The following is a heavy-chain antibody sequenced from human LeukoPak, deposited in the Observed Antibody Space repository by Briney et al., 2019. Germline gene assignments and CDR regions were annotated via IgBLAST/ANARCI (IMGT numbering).Heavy chain of an antibody. CDR3: ARGREAYPIDY. V-gene: IGHV1-69*13. CDR2: IIPIFGTA. J-gene: IGHJ4*02. D-gene: IGHD3-16*01. Sequence: SVKVSCKASEGTFSSYAISWVRQAPGQGLEWMGGIIPIFGTANYAQKFQGRVTITADESTSTAYMELSSLRSEDTAVYYCARGREAYPIDYWGQGTLVTVSS. CDR1: EGTFSSYA.